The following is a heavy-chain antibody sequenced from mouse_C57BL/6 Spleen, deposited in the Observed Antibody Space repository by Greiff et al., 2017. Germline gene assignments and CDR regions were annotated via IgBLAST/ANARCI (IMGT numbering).Heavy chain of an antibody. D-gene: IGHD2-1*01. Sequence: VQLQQPGAELVMPGASVKLSCKASGYTFTSYWMHWVKQRPGQGLEWIGEIDPSDSYTNYNQKFKGKSTLTVDKSSSTAYMQLSSLTSEDSAVXYCARKGSPIYYGNGRDYFDYWGQGTTLTVSS. J-gene: IGHJ2*01. CDR2: IDPSDSYT. CDR1: GYTFTSYW. V-gene: IGHV1-69*01. CDR3: ARKGSPIYYGNGRDYFDY.